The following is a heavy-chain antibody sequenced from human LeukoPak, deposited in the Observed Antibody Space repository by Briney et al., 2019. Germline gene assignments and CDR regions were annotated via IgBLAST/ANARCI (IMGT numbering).Heavy chain of an antibody. D-gene: IGHD6-13*01. CDR1: GFTFSSYS. Sequence: VKLGGSLRLSCAASGFTFSSYSMNWVRQAPGKGLEWVSSISSSSSYIYYADSVKGRFTISRDNAKNSLYLQMNSLRAEDTAVYYCARVGLSSSWFRIDYWGQGTLVTVSS. CDR3: ARVGLSSSWFRIDY. V-gene: IGHV3-21*01. CDR2: ISSSSSYI. J-gene: IGHJ4*02.